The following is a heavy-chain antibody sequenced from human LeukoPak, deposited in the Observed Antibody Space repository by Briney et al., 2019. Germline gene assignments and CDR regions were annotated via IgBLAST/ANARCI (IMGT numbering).Heavy chain of an antibody. D-gene: IGHD3-22*01. CDR3: ARVLYYYDSNAYSY. CDR1: GFTFSSFW. V-gene: IGHV3-74*01. CDR2: VNSDGSST. Sequence: GGSLRLSCAASGFTFSSFWMHWVRQAPGKGLLWVSRVNSDGSSTSYADSVKGRFTISRDNAKNTLYLQMNSLRAEDTAVYYCARVLYYYDSNAYSYWGQGTLVTVSS. J-gene: IGHJ4*02.